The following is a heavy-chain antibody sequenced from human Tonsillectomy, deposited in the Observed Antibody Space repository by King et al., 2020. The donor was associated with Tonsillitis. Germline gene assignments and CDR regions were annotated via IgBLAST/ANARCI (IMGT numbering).Heavy chain of an antibody. J-gene: IGHJ4*02. CDR1: GFTVSSNY. V-gene: IGHV3-66*01. Sequence: EVQLVESGGGLVQPGESLRLSCAASGFTVSSNYMSWVRQAPGKGLEWVSIIYSSGNTYYADSVKGRFTISRDSSKNTLYLQMNSLRAEDTAVYYCARCAIFGVVDVWGQGTLVTVSS. CDR2: IYSSGNT. CDR3: ARCAIFGVVDV. D-gene: IGHD3-3*01.